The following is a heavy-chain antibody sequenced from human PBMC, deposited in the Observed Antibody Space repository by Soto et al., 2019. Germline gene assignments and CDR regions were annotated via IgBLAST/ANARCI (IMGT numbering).Heavy chain of an antibody. D-gene: IGHD2-2*01. CDR2: IYYSGST. Sequence: PSETLSLTCTVSGGSISSYYWSWIRQPPGKGLEWIGYIYYSGSTNYNPSLKSRVTISVDTSKNHFSLKLSSVTAADTAVYYCARAPSVRLNANYYGYGGMXVWGQGTTVTVSS. J-gene: IGHJ6*02. CDR1: GGSISSYY. CDR3: ARAPSVRLNANYYGYGGMXV. V-gene: IGHV4-59*01.